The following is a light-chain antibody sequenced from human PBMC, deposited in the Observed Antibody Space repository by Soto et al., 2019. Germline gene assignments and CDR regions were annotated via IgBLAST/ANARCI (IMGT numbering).Light chain of an antibody. Sequence: IQLTQSPSSLSASLGDRVTITCRASQGISSYLAWYQQKPGKAPKLLIYGASTLQSGVPSRFSGSGSGTEFTLTISSLQPDDFATYYCQHYNSYSEAFGQGTKVDIK. J-gene: IGKJ1*01. CDR3: QHYNSYSEA. V-gene: IGKV1-9*01. CDR2: GAS. CDR1: QGISSY.